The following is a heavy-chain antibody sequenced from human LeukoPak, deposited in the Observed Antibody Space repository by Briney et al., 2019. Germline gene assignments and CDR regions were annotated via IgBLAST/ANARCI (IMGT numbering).Heavy chain of an antibody. Sequence: SVKVSCKASGGTFSSYAISWVRQAPGQGLEWMGGIIPIFGTANYAQKFQGRVTITADESTSTAYMDLSSLKSEDTAVYWWAGEGGGDGYNFAYWGQGTLVTVSS. CDR3: AGEGGGDGYNFAY. CDR1: GGTFSSYA. D-gene: IGHD5-24*01. J-gene: IGHJ4*02. V-gene: IGHV1-69*13. CDR2: IIPIFGTA.